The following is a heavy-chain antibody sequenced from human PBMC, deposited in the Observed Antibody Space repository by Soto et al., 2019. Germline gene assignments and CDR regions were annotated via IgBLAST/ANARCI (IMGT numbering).Heavy chain of an antibody. V-gene: IGHV1-18*01. CDR3: ATAPRYFDWLL. J-gene: IGHJ4*02. CDR2: ISAYNGNT. D-gene: IGHD3-9*01. CDR1: GYTFTSYG. Sequence: VKVSCKASGYTFTSYGISWVRQAPGQGLEWMGWISAYNGNTNYAQKLQGRVTMTIDTSTSTAYMELRSLRSDDTAVYYCATAPRYFDWLLWGQGTLVTVSS.